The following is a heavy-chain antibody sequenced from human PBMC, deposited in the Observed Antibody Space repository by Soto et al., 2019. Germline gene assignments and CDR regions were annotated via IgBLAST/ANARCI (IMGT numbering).Heavy chain of an antibody. CDR1: SGSISSGGYY. D-gene: IGHD5-18*01. CDR2: IYYSGST. CDR3: ARGEIQLVAFDI. J-gene: IGHJ3*02. V-gene: IGHV4-31*03. Sequence: SETLSLTCTVSSGSISSGGYYWSWIRQHPGKGLEWIGYIYYSGSTYYNPSLKSRVTISVDTSKNQFSLKLSSVTAADTAVYYCARGEIQLVAFDIWGQGTMVTVSS.